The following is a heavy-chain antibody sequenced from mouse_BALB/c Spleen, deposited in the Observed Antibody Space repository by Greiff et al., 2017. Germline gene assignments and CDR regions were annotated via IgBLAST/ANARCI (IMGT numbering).Heavy chain of an antibody. V-gene: IGHV1-14*01. CDR3: ARYGSYGNYVGFAY. Sequence: VQLQQSGPELVKPGASVKMSCKASGYTFTSYVMHWVKQKPGQGLEWIGYINPYNDGTKYNEKFKGKATLTSDKSSSTAYMELSSLTSEDSAVYYCARYGSYGNYVGFAYWGQGTLVTVSA. CDR1: GYTFTSYV. J-gene: IGHJ3*01. D-gene: IGHD2-1*01. CDR2: INPYNDGT.